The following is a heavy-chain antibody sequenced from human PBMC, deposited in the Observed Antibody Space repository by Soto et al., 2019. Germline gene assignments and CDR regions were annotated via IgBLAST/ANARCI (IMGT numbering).Heavy chain of an antibody. Sequence: PSETLSLTCTVSGGSISSGGYYWSWIRQHPGKGLEWIGYIYYSGSTYYNPSLKSRVTISVDTSKNQFSLKLNSVTAADTAVYYCARAGAATLSDFWGQGTLVTVSS. V-gene: IGHV4-31*03. CDR1: GGSISSGGYY. CDR3: ARAGAATLSDF. D-gene: IGHD2-15*01. J-gene: IGHJ4*02. CDR2: IYYSGST.